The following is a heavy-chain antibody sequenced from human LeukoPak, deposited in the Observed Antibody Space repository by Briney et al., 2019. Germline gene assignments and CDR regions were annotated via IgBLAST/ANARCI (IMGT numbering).Heavy chain of an antibody. CDR1: GASITSGTYY. CDR2: IYHSGTT. D-gene: IGHD4-17*01. V-gene: IGHV4-39*07. J-gene: IGHJ3*02. CDR3: ARWTTTATMGAFDI. Sequence: PSETLSLTCSVSGASITSGTYYWGWIRQPPGKGLEWIGTIYHSGTTYYNPSLKSRVTISVDTSRNHFSLKMISVTAADTAMFFCARWTTTATMGAFDIWGQGTMVTVSS.